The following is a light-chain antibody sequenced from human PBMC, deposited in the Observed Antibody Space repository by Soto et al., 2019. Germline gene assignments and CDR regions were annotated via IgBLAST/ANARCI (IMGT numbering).Light chain of an antibody. CDR3: QQYYTLPLT. V-gene: IGKV3-11*01. J-gene: IGKJ4*01. Sequence: EVVLTQSPATLSLSPGERATLSCRASQSISNSLAWYQQKPGQAPRLLIYEASNRATGIPARFSGTGSGTDFTLTISSLEPGDFAVYYCQQYYTLPLTFGGGTKVEIK. CDR2: EAS. CDR1: QSISNS.